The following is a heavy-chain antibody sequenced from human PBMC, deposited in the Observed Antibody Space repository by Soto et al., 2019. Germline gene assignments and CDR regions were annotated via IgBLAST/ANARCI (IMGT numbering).Heavy chain of an antibody. Sequence: GGSLRLSCAASGFTFSSYGMHWVRQAPGKGLEWVAVIWYDGSNKYYADSVKGRFTISRDNSKNTLYLQMNSLRAEDTAVYYCARVRYYDFWSGYYTNYYYGMDVWGQGTKVTVSS. CDR1: GFTFSSYG. J-gene: IGHJ6*02. CDR2: IWYDGSNK. V-gene: IGHV3-33*01. CDR3: ARVRYYDFWSGYYTNYYYGMDV. D-gene: IGHD3-3*01.